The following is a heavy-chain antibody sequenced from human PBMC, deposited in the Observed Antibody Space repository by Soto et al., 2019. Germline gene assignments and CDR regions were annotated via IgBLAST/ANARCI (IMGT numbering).Heavy chain of an antibody. CDR1: GFTFSDYY. D-gene: IGHD5-12*01. J-gene: IGHJ6*02. CDR3: ARGRYSGYNYYYGMDV. Sequence: GGSLRLSCAASGFTFSDYYMSWIRQAPGKGLEWVSYISSSSSYTNYADSVKGRFTISRDNAKNSLYLQMNSLRAEDTAVYYCARGRYSGYNYYYGMDVWGQGTTVTVSS. V-gene: IGHV3-11*05. CDR2: ISSSSSYT.